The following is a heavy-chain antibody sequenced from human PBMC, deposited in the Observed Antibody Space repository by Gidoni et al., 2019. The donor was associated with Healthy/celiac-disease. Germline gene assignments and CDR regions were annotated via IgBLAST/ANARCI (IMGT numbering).Heavy chain of an antibody. V-gene: IGHV3-30*03. J-gene: IGHJ4*02. D-gene: IGHD6-19*01. Sequence: QVQLVESGGGVVQPGRSLRLSCAASGFTFSSDGMHWVRQAPGKGLEWVAGISYDGSNKYYADSVKGRFTISRDNSKNTLYLQMNSLRAEDTAVYYCARGEGSGWYPDSNWGQGTLVTVSS. CDR2: ISYDGSNK. CDR1: GFTFSSDG. CDR3: ARGEGSGWYPDSN.